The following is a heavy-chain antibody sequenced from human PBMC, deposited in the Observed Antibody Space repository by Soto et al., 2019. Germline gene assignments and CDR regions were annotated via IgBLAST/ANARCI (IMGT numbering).Heavy chain of an antibody. V-gene: IGHV4-31*03. D-gene: IGHD6-19*01. J-gene: IGHJ4*02. CDR1: GGAIISVGYY. Sequence: QVQLQEPGPGLVKPSQTLSLTCTVSGGAIISVGYYWSWIRQHPGNCLEWIGYISYNRSTYYNPSLWSRVTMSVDTSKNQVSLKVRSVTAADTAVYYCARDRSGWYGLFVFDYWGQGTLVTVSS. CDR3: ARDRSGWYGLFVFDY. CDR2: ISYNRST.